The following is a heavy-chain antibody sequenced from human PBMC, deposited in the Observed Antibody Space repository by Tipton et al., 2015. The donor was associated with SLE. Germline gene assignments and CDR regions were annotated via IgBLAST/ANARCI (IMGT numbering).Heavy chain of an antibody. V-gene: IGHV1-18*01. CDR1: GYTFNIYG. D-gene: IGHD1-20*01. J-gene: IGHJ3*01. Sequence: QVQLVQSGAEVKKPGASVKVSCEASGYTFNIYGISWVRQAPGQGLEWMGWISPYNGNTNYAERFQGRFTMTTDTSTSTAYMELRSLRFDDAAVYFCARTLTGDAVNFWGQGKMVTVAS. CDR3: ARTLTGDAVNF. CDR2: ISPYNGNT.